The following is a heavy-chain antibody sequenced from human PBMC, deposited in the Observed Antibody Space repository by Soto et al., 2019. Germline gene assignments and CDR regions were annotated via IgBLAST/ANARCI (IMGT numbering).Heavy chain of an antibody. D-gene: IGHD6-19*01. Sequence: ASVKVSCKASGYTFTNYGITWVRQAPGQGLEWLGWISAYNGNTNYAQSLQGRVTMATDTSTSTAYMELRSLRSDGTAVYYCARDTSRISVAVDFDYWGQGTLVTVSS. CDR3: ARDTSRISVAVDFDY. CDR2: ISAYNGNT. CDR1: GYTFTNYG. J-gene: IGHJ4*02. V-gene: IGHV1-18*01.